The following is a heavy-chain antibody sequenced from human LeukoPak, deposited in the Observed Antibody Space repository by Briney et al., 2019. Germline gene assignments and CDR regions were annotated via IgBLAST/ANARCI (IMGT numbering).Heavy chain of an antibody. CDR2: ISGSGGST. J-gene: IGHJ4*02. D-gene: IGHD2-21*02. CDR1: AFTFSSYG. V-gene: IGHV3-23*01. CDR3: AKSHHVTAIDY. Sequence: GGTLRLSCAASAFTFSSYGMSWVRQAPGKGLEWVSAISGSGGSTYYADSVKGRFTISRDNSKNALYLQMNSLRAGDTAVYYCAKSHHVTAIDYWGQGTLVTVSS.